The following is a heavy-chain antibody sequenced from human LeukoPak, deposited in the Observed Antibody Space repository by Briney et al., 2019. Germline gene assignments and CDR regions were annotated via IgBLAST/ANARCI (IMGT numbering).Heavy chain of an antibody. CDR1: GFTFSSYA. J-gene: IGHJ4*02. CDR3: TTDLGDYGDYVRC. CDR2: IKSDGGTT. V-gene: IGHV3-15*01. Sequence: GGSLRLSCAASGFTFSSYAMSWVRQAPGKGLEWIGRIKSDGGTTDYAAPVKGRFTISRDDTKNTLYLQMNSLKAEDTAVYYCTTDLGDYGDYVRCWGQGTLVTVSS. D-gene: IGHD4-17*01.